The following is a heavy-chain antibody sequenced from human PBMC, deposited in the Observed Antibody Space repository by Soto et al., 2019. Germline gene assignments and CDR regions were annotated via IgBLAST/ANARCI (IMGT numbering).Heavy chain of an antibody. Sequence: SETLSLTCAVSGGSVNTGYWWSWVRQPPGKGLEWIGEVHHSGTTNYIQSLTSRLTMSVDKSGNQVSLELTSVAAADTAVYYCASSYYGSGSYYKAPESFDYWGQGTLVTVSS. CDR3: ASSYYGSGSYYKAPESFDY. D-gene: IGHD3-10*01. V-gene: IGHV4-4*02. J-gene: IGHJ4*02. CDR2: VHHSGTT. CDR1: GGSVNTGYW.